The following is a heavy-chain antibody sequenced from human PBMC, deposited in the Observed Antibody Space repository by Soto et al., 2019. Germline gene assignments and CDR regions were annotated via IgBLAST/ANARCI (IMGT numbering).Heavy chain of an antibody. CDR1: GYTFTGYY. Sequence: ASVKVSCKASGYTFTGYYMHWVRQAPGQGLEWMGWINPNSGGTNYAQKFQGRVTMTRDTSISTAHMELSRLRPDDTAVYYCARDCGSMVRGVIYGMDVWGQGTTVTVSS. CDR2: INPNSGGT. CDR3: ARDCGSMVRGVIYGMDV. D-gene: IGHD3-10*01. J-gene: IGHJ6*02. V-gene: IGHV1-2*02.